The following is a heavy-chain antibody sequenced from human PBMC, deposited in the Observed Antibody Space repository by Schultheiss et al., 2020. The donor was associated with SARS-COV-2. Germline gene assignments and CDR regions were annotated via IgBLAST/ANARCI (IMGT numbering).Heavy chain of an antibody. CDR3: ARRAAAEHNWFDP. J-gene: IGHJ5*02. CDR1: GYTFTGYY. V-gene: IGHV1-69*06. CDR2: IIPIFGTA. Sequence: SVKVSCKASGYTFTGYYMHWVRQAPGQGLEWMGGIIPIFGTANYAQKFQGRVTITADKSTSTAYMELSSLRSEDTAVYYCARRAAAEHNWFDPWGQGTLVTVSS. D-gene: IGHD6-25*01.